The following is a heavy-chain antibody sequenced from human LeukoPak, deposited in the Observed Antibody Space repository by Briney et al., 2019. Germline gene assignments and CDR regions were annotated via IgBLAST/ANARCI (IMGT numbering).Heavy chain of an antibody. J-gene: IGHJ4*02. CDR2: ISYDGSNK. CDR1: GFTFSSYV. V-gene: IGHV3-30*18. CDR3: AKGPIAVADY. D-gene: IGHD6-19*01. Sequence: GGSLRLSCAASGFTFSSYVMHWVRQAPGKGLEWVAVISYDGSNKYYADSVKGRFTISRDNSKNTLYLQMNSLRAEDTAVYYCAKGPIAVADYWGQGTLVTVSS.